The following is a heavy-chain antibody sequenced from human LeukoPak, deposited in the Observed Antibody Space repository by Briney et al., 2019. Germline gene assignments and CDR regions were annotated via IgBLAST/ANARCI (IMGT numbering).Heavy chain of an antibody. D-gene: IGHD1-7*01. CDR1: GYSISSGYY. J-gene: IGHJ4*02. CDR3: ARLTGTTSVGY. V-gene: IGHV4-38-2*02. Sequence: PSETLSLTCTVSGYSISSGYYWGWIRQPPGKGLEWIGSIYHSGSTYYNPSLKTRVTISVDTSKNQFSLKLSSVTAADTAVYYCARLTGTTSVGYWGQGTLVTVSS. CDR2: IYHSGST.